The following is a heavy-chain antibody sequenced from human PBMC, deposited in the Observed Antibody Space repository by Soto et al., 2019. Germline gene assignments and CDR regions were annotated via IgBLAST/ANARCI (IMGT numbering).Heavy chain of an antibody. Sequence: GGSLRLSCAASGFTFSSHSMNWVRQAPGKGLEWVSYISSSSSTIYYAGSVKGRFTISRDSAKNSLYLQMSSLRAEDTAVYYCARGPSFWSGFWSYLDYWGQGTLVTVSS. CDR3: ARGPSFWSGFWSYLDY. V-gene: IGHV3-48*01. CDR2: ISSSSSTI. J-gene: IGHJ4*02. D-gene: IGHD3-3*01. CDR1: GFTFSSHS.